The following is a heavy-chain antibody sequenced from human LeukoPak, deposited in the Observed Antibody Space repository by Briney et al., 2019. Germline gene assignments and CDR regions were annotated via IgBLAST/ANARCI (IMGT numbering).Heavy chain of an antibody. CDR3: ARDTLGYWFDP. D-gene: IGHD3-16*01. CDR2: IIPIFGTA. Sequence: SVMASCKASGGTFSSYAISWVRQAPGQGLEWMGRIIPIFGTANYAQKFQGRVTITTDESTSTAYMELSSLRSEDTAVYYCARDTLGYWFDPWGQGTLVTVSS. CDR1: GGTFSSYA. J-gene: IGHJ5*02. V-gene: IGHV1-69*05.